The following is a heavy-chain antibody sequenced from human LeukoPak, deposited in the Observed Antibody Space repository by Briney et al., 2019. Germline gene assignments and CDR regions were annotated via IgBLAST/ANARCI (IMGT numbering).Heavy chain of an antibody. D-gene: IGHD2-2*01. CDR2: IIPIFGTA. CDR3: ARGYCSSTSCYAPPNY. CDR1: GGTFSSYA. J-gene: IGHJ4*02. Sequence: SVKVACKASGGTFSSYAISWVRQAPGQGLEWMGGIIPIFGTANYAQKFQGRVTITADKSTSTAYMELSSLRSEDTAVYYCARGYCSSTSCYAPPNYWGQGTLVTVSS. V-gene: IGHV1-69*06.